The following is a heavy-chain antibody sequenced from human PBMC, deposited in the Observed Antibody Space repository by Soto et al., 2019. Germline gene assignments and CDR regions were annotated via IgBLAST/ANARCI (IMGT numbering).Heavy chain of an antibody. Sequence: QVQLLESGGGLVKPGGSLRLSCAASGFIFRDFYISWIRQVPGKGLEWLSKISSSSSSTDYADSVKGRFTISRDNAKNSLYLQMSSLRAEDTAVYYCARDRGGGSIFGRHYGMDVWGQGTTVTVSS. D-gene: IGHD3-3*01. CDR2: ISSSSSST. CDR1: GFIFRDFY. CDR3: ARDRGGGSIFGRHYGMDV. J-gene: IGHJ6*02. V-gene: IGHV3-11*06.